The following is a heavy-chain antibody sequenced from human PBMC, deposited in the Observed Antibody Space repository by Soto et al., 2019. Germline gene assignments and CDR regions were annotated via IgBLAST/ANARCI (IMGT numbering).Heavy chain of an antibody. V-gene: IGHV3-21*01. D-gene: IGHD2-2*01. CDR1: GFTFSNYG. CDR2: ISSSSSYM. CDR3: AIECSSISCYGGHFDY. Sequence: EVQLVESGGGLVKPGGSLRLSCAASGFTFSNYGMNWVRQAPGKGLEWVSYISSSSSYMYYADSVKGRFTISRDNAKNSLYLQMNSLGDEDTAVYYCAIECSSISCYGGHFDYWGQGTLVTVSS. J-gene: IGHJ4*02.